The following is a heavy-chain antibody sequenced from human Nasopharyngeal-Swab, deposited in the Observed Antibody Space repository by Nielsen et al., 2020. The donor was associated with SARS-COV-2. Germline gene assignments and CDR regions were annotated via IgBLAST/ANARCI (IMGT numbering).Heavy chain of an antibody. D-gene: IGHD1-20*01. CDR1: GLTFDDYA. J-gene: IGHJ2*01. V-gene: IGHV3-9*01. CDR3: ARENNWEALRYFDL. Sequence: GGSLRLSCIASGLTFDDYAMHWVRQAPGKGLEWVSGISWNGNIRGHADSVEGRFTISRDNAKSSLYLQMNSLRVEDTALYYCARENNWEALRYFDLWGRGTLVTVSS. CDR2: ISWNGNIR.